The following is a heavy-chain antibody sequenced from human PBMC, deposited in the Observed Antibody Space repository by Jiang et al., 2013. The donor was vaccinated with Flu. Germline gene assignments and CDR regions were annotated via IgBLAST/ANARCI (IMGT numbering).Heavy chain of an antibody. V-gene: IGHV3-23*01. D-gene: IGHD6-19*01. CDR2: ISGFGGSS. J-gene: IGHJ4*02. CDR1: GFSFINYG. Sequence: VEPGGSLKLSCEASGFSFINYGMNWVRQAPGKGLEWVSGISGFGGSSFYADSVRGPLHHLQRQYEEHSLSANEHPESRGHGVYYCAKELSFRANDGWFSEHPAFDFWGQGILVTVSS. CDR3: AKELSFRANDGWFSEHPAFDF.